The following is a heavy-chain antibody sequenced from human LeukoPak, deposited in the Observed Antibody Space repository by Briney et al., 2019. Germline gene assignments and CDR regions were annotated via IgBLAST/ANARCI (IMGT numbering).Heavy chain of an antibody. CDR2: IYSGGST. CDR1: GFTVSSNY. D-gene: IGHD4-17*01. CDR3: ARESDYGDYAD. J-gene: IGHJ4*02. Sequence: GGSLRLSCAASGFTVSSNYRSWVRQAPGKGMEWVSVIYSGGSTYYADSGKGRFNISRDNSKNTLYLQMNSLRAEDTAVYYCARESDYGDYADWGQGTLVTVSS. V-gene: IGHV3-53*01.